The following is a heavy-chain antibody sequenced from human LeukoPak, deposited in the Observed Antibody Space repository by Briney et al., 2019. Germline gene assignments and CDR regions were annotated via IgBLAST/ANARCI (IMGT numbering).Heavy chain of an antibody. CDR2: IKKDGSLK. J-gene: IGHJ6*03. CDR3: ARGTTVYYYYYYMDV. V-gene: IGHV3-7*01. D-gene: IGHD4-11*01. CDR1: GFAFDIYW. Sequence: GGSLRLSCAASGFAFDIYWMTWVRQAPGKGLEWVANIKKDGSLKQYVDAVRGRFTVSRDNAKNSLYLQMNSLRADDTAVYYCARGTTVYYYYYYMDVWGKGTTVTVSS.